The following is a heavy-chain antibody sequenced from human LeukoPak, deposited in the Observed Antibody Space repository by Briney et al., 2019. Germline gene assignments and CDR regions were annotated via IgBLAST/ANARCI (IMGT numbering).Heavy chain of an antibody. D-gene: IGHD2-2*01. CDR1: GGSISSYY. CDR3: ARTIILIPTAIDWFDP. CDR2: IYTSGST. Sequence: SETLSLTCTVSGGSISSYYWSWIRQPAGKGLEWIGRIYTSGSTNYNPSLKSRVTISVDTPKNQFSLKLTSVTAADTAVYYCARTIILIPTAIDWFDPWGQGTLVTVSS. V-gene: IGHV4-4*07. J-gene: IGHJ5*02.